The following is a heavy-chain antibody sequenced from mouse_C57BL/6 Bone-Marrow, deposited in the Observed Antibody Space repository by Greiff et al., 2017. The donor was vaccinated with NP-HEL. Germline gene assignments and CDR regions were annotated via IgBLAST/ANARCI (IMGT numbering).Heavy chain of an antibody. J-gene: IGHJ1*03. CDR3: RGGTYWYFDV. D-gene: IGHD3-3*01. CDR2: ISSGSSTI. Sequence: EVQRVESGGGLVKPGGSLKLSCAASGFTFSDYGMHWVRQAPEKGLEWVAYISSGSSTIYYADTVKGRFTISRDNAKNTLFLQMTSLRSEDTAMYYCRGGTYWYFDVWGTGTTVTVSS. CDR1: GFTFSDYG. V-gene: IGHV5-17*01.